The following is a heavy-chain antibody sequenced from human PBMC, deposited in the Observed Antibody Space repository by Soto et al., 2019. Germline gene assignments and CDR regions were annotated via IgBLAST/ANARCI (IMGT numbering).Heavy chain of an antibody. CDR1: GGSISSSSYY. J-gene: IGHJ6*03. Sequence: SETLSLTCTVSGGSISSSSYYWGWIRQPPGKGLEWIGSIYYSGSTYYNPSLKSRVTISVDTSKNQFSLKLSSVTAADTAVYYCARINSFPYYYYYMDVWGKGTTVTVSS. CDR3: ARINSFPYYYYYMDV. D-gene: IGHD1-1*01. CDR2: IYYSGST. V-gene: IGHV4-39*01.